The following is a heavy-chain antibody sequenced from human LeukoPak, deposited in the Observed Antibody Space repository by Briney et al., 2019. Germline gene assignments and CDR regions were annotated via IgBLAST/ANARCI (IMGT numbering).Heavy chain of an antibody. J-gene: IGHJ4*02. Sequence: GGSLRLSCETSGFNFGEHALSWVRQAPGKGLEWVGFIRRKIYNETTEYAASMKDRFTISRDDSKNTLYLQMNSLQTEDTAVYYCSSPNDAVVGGTQPFDYWGQGTQVTVSS. CDR3: SSPNDAVVGGTQPFDY. CDR1: GFNFGEHA. D-gene: IGHD1-26*01. V-gene: IGHV3-49*04. CDR2: IRRKIYNETT.